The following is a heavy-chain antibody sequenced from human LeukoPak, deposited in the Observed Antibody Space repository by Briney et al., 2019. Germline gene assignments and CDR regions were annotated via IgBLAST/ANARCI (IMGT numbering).Heavy chain of an antibody. CDR1: GFTFSSYW. V-gene: IGHV3-7*01. CDR3: VGDHGDYGVQLGKY. D-gene: IGHD4-17*01. CDR2: IKQDGSEK. J-gene: IGHJ4*02. Sequence: GGSLRLSCAASGFTFSSYWMSWVRQAPGKGLEWVANIKQDGSEKYYVDSVKGRFTISRDNAKNSLYLQMNSLRAEDTAVYYCVGDHGDYGVQLGKYWGQGTLVTVSS.